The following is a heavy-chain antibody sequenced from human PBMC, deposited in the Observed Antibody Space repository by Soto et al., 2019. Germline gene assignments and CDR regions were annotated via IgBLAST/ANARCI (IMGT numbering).Heavy chain of an antibody. D-gene: IGHD3-10*01. V-gene: IGHV3-23*01. J-gene: IGHJ4*02. CDR2: IGGGDD. CDR1: GFNFNIFA. CDR3: ARGSKDSYPGSRIFDF. Sequence: EAQVLESGGGLGLPGGSLRLSCATSGFNFNIFAMSWVRQAPGKGLEWVASIGGGDDHYADSVKGRFTISRDNSKKTLYLQMSSLRADDSAVYFCARGSKDSYPGSRIFDFWGRGTLVTVSS.